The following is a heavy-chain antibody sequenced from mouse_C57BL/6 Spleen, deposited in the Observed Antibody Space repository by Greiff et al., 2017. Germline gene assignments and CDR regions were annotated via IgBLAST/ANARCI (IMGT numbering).Heavy chain of an antibody. Sequence: EVQLQESGPGLVKPSQSLSLTCSVTGYSITSGYYWNWIRQFPGNKLEWMGYISYDGSNNYNPSLKNRISITRDTSKNQLFLKLNSVTTEDTATYYCASGYGSSLAMDYWGQGTSVTVSS. CDR1: GYSITSGYY. D-gene: IGHD1-1*01. CDR2: ISYDGSN. CDR3: ASGYGSSLAMDY. V-gene: IGHV3-6*01. J-gene: IGHJ4*01.